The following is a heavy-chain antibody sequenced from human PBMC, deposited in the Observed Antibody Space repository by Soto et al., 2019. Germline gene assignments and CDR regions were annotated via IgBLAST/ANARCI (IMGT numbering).Heavy chain of an antibody. V-gene: IGHV3-48*03. CDR2: ISSSGSTI. CDR1: GFTFSSYE. D-gene: IGHD5-18*01. CDR3: ARDSGVDTAMVYYGMDV. J-gene: IGHJ6*02. Sequence: LRLSCAASGFTFSSYEMNWVRQAPGKGLEWVSYISSSGSTIYYADSVKGRFTISRDNAKNSLYLQMNSLRAEDTAVCYCARDSGVDTAMVYYGMDVWGQGTTVTVSS.